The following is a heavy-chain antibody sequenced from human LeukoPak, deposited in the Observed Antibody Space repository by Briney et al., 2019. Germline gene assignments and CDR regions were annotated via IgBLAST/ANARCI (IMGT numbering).Heavy chain of an antibody. D-gene: IGHD6-25*01. CDR3: ARTRGSSDDAFDI. V-gene: IGHV3-21*01. CDR1: GFTFSSYS. Sequence: GGSLGLSCAASGFTFSSYSMNWVRQAPGKGLEWVSSISSSSSYIYYADSVKGRFTISRDNAKNSLYLQMNSLRAEDTAVYYCARTRGSSDDAFDIWGQGTMVTVSS. CDR2: ISSSSSYI. J-gene: IGHJ3*02.